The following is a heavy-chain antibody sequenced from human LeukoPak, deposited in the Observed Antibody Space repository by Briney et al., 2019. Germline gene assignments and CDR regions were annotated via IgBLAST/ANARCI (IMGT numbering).Heavy chain of an antibody. V-gene: IGHV3-23*01. CDR2: LSGSGAST. J-gene: IGHJ4*02. CDR3: AKQKGYCSGGSCYYSDY. D-gene: IGHD2-15*01. CDR1: GFTFSSYA. Sequence: PGGSLRLSCAASGFTFSSYAMSWVSQAPGKGLEWVSTLSGSGASTSYADSVKGRFTISRDNSKNTLYLQMNSLRAEDTARYYCAKQKGYCSGGSCYYSDYWGQGTLVTVSS.